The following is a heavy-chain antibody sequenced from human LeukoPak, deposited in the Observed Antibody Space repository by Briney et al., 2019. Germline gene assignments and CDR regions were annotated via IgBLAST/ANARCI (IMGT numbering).Heavy chain of an antibody. CDR2: ISAHNGNT. CDR3: ARESGGSGSYTPLYYYYMDV. CDR1: GYTFTSYG. V-gene: IGHV1-18*01. Sequence: AASVKVSCKASGYTFTSYGISWVRQAPGQGLEWMGWISAHNGNTNYAQKLQGRVTMTTDTSTSTAYMELRSLRSEDTAVYYCARESGGSGSYTPLYYYYMDVWGKGTTVTISS. D-gene: IGHD3-10*01. J-gene: IGHJ6*03.